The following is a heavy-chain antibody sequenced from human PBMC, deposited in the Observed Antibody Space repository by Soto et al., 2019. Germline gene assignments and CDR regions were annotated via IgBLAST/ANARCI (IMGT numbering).Heavy chain of an antibody. D-gene: IGHD3-3*01. J-gene: IGHJ6*04. Sequence: SETLSLTCSVYGVSFSDYYWGWIRQPPGKGLEWIGEINHSGSTNYNPSLKSRVTISVHTSKNPFSLTLSSVTAAETAVYYCARARKGSGSDYYYHYGMDGWGKGTTVT. V-gene: IGHV4-34*01. CDR3: ARARKGSGSDYYYHYGMDG. CDR1: GVSFSDYY. CDR2: INHSGST.